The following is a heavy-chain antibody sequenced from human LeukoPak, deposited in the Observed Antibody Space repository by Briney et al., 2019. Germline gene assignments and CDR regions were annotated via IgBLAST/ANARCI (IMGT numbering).Heavy chain of an antibody. Sequence: GGSLRLSCAASGFTFTGFWMSWVGQAPGKGLEWVAKINEYGSETYYVDSVKGGSTISRDNANHSLYLQMNSLRVEDTAVYYCARDLSYSGAWSYFDYWGQGTLVTVSS. J-gene: IGHJ4*02. D-gene: IGHD6-19*01. CDR3: ARDLSYSGAWSYFDY. V-gene: IGHV3-7*05. CDR2: INEYGSET. CDR1: GFTFTGFW.